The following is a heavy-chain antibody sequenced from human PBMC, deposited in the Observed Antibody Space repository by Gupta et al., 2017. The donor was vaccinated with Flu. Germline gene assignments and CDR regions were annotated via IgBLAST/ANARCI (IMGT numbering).Heavy chain of an antibody. CDR1: GFTFRSYA. CDR2: ISYDGNIE. Sequence: QVQLVVPGCGLVQPGGSRTHPCAASGFTFRSYAMYWVRQAPGKGLEWVAVISYDGNIENYADSVKGRFTISRDNSKNNLYLQMNSLRVEDTALYYCARTSSLDYWGQGTLVTVSA. J-gene: IGHJ4*02. CDR3: ARTSSLDY. V-gene: IGHV3-30-3*01.